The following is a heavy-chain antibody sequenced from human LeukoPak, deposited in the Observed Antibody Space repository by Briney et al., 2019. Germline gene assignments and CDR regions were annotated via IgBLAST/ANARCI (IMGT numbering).Heavy chain of an antibody. CDR3: AKKTYYYDSSWAFDI. J-gene: IGHJ3*02. CDR1: GVSITRYY. D-gene: IGHD3-22*01. Sequence: SETLSLTCTVSGVSITRYYWSWIRQPPGKGLEWIGEINHSGSTNYNPSLKSRVTISVDTSKNQFSLKLSSVTAADTAVYYCAKKTYYYDSSWAFDIWGQGTMVTVSS. V-gene: IGHV4-34*01. CDR2: INHSGST.